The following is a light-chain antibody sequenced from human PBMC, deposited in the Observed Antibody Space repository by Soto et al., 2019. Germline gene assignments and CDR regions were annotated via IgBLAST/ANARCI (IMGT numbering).Light chain of an antibody. J-gene: IGLJ3*02. CDR2: RNN. V-gene: IGLV1-47*01. CDR3: AAWDDSLSGVV. Sequence: QTVVTQPPSASGTPGQRVTISCSGSSSNIGSNYVYWYQQLPGTAPKLLIYRNNQRPSGVPDRFSGSKSGTSASLAISGLRSEDEANSYCAAWDDSLSGVVFGGGTKVTVL. CDR1: SSNIGSNY.